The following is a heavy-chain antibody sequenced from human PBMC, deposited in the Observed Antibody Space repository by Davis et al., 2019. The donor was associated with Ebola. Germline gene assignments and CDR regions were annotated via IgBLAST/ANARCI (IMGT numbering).Heavy chain of an antibody. CDR2: IYPGDSDT. J-gene: IGHJ3*02. D-gene: IGHD2-2*01. CDR1: GKSITTYW. CDR3: ARRDIVVVPEAFDI. V-gene: IGHV5-51*01. Sequence: GESLKISCKGSGKSITTYWIGWVRQMPGKGLEWMGIIYPGDSDTRYSPSFQGQVTISADKSISTAYLQWSSLKASDTAMYYCARRDIVVVPEAFDIWGQGTMVTVSS.